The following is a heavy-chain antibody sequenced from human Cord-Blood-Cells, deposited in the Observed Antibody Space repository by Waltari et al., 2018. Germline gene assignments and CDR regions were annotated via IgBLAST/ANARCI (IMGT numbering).Heavy chain of an antibody. V-gene: IGHV4-39*01. CDR1: GGSISSSSYY. Sequence: QLQLQESGPGLVKPSETLSLTCTVSGGSISSSSYYWGWIRQPPGKGLEWIGSIYYSGSPYSNPSLKSRVTISVDTSKNQFSLKLSSVTAADTAVYYCARASSSWYYFDYWGQGTLVTVSS. D-gene: IGHD6-13*01. CDR3: ARASSSWYYFDY. CDR2: IYYSGSP. J-gene: IGHJ4*02.